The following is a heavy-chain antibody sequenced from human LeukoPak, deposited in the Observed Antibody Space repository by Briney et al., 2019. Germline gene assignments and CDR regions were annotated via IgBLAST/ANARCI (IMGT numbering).Heavy chain of an antibody. CDR1: GGSFSGYY. J-gene: IGHJ4*02. CDR3: ARGYRTYCGGDCYYY. V-gene: IGHV4-34*01. D-gene: IGHD2-21*02. Sequence: SETLSLTCAVYGGSFSGYYWSWIRQPPGKGLEWIGEINHSGSTNYNPSLKSRVTISVGTSKNQFSLKLSSVTAADTAVYYCARGYRTYCGGDCYYYWGQGTLVTVSS. CDR2: INHSGST.